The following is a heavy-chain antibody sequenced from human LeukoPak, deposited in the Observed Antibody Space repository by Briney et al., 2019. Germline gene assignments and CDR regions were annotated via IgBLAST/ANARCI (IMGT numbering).Heavy chain of an antibody. V-gene: IGHV1-8*01. J-gene: IGHJ6*03. CDR1: GYTFTSYD. D-gene: IGHD1-26*01. CDR3: ARGCRSGSYLSRYYYYMDV. Sequence: ASVKVSCKASGYTFTSYDINWVRQATGQGLERMGWMNPNSGNTGYAQKFQGRVTMTRNTSISTAYMELSSLRSEDTAVYYCARGCRSGSYLSRYYYYMDVWGKGTTVTVSS. CDR2: MNPNSGNT.